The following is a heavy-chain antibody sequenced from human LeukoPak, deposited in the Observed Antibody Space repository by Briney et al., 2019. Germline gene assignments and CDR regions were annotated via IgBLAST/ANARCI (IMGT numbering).Heavy chain of an antibody. CDR1: GYTFTSYD. J-gene: IGHJ3*02. CDR3: ARDRCSSTSCSPQSDAFDI. CDR2: MNPNSGNT. Sequence: ASVKVSCKASGYTFTSYDINWVRQATGQGLEWMGWMNPNSGNTGYAQKFQGRVTITRNTSISTAYMELSSLRAEDTAVYYCARDRCSSTSCSPQSDAFDIWGQGTMVTVSS. V-gene: IGHV1-8*03. D-gene: IGHD2-2*01.